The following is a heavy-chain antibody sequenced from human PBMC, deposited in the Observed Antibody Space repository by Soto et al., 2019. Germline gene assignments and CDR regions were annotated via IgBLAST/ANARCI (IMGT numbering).Heavy chain of an antibody. CDR3: ASSQAAGWDYDILAGYYDAFDI. V-gene: IGHV3-48*02. Sequence: PGGSLRLSCPASGVTFSSYIMNWVLQALGKGQDWGAFISSSSGTKYYADAMKGRVTISSDNAKNLVYLQMLSLRDEETAVYYWASSQAAGWDYDILAGYYDAFDIWGQGTMVTVSS. CDR1: GVTFSSYI. CDR2: ISSSSGTK. D-gene: IGHD3-9*01. J-gene: IGHJ3*02.